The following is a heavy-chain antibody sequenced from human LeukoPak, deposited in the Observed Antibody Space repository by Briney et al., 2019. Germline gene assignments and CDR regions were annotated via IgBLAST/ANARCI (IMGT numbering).Heavy chain of an antibody. Sequence: PSETLSLTCAVYGGSFSGYYWSWIRQPPGKGLEWIGEINHSGSTNYNPSLKGRVTISVDTSKNQFSLKLSSVTAADTAVYYCARDHDFWGQGTLVTVSS. CDR2: INHSGST. D-gene: IGHD3-3*01. CDR3: ARDHDF. CDR1: GGSFSGYY. J-gene: IGHJ4*02. V-gene: IGHV4-34*01.